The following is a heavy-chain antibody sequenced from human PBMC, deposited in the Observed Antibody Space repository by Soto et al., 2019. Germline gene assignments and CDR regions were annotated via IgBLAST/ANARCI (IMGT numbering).Heavy chain of an antibody. CDR1: GYTFTSYY. D-gene: IGHD4-17*01. J-gene: IGHJ5*02. CDR3: ARDPGHGDYDP. CDR2: INPSGGST. Sequence: ASVKVSCKASGYTFTSYYMHWVRQAPGQGLEWMGIINPSGGSTSYAQKFQGRVTMTTDTSTSTAYMELRSLRSDDTAVYYCARDPGHGDYDPWGQGTLVTVSS. V-gene: IGHV1-46*01.